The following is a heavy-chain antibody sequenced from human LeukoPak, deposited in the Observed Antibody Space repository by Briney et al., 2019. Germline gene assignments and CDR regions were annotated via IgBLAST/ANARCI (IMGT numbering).Heavy chain of an antibody. CDR2: IYYSGSP. CDR3: ARGWIAEPLDP. Sequence: SETLSLTCTVSGGSIGSHYWNWIRQPPGKGLEWIGYIYYSGSPNYNPSLKSRVTISRDTSKNQFSLELTSVTAADTAVYFCARGWIAEPLDPWGQGTLVTVSS. CDR1: GGSIGSHY. J-gene: IGHJ5*02. D-gene: IGHD6-13*01. V-gene: IGHV4-59*08.